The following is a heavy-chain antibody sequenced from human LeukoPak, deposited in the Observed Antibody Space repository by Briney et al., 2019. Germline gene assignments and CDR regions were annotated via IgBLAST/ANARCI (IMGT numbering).Heavy chain of an antibody. J-gene: IGHJ3*02. CDR3: ARWHLDGYNPYDAFDI. CDR2: IYYSGST. V-gene: IGHV4-59*08. Sequence: SETLSLTCTVSGGSISSYYCGWIRQPPGKGLEWIGYIYYSGSTNYNPSLKSRVTISVDTSKNQFSLKLSSVTAADTAVYYCARWHLDGYNPYDAFDIWGQGTMVSVSS. D-gene: IGHD5-24*01. CDR1: GGSISSYY.